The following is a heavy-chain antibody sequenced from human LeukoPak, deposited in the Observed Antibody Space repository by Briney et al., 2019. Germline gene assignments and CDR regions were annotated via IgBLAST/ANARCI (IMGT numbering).Heavy chain of an antibody. Sequence: GASVKVSCKASGYTFTSYDINWVRQATGQGLEWMGWMNPNSGNTGYAQKFQGRVTMTRNTSISIAYMELSSLRSDDTAVHYCARATGKDILTGRKLDNWGQGTLVTVSS. D-gene: IGHD3-9*01. CDR1: GYTFTSYD. CDR2: MNPNSGNT. J-gene: IGHJ4*02. V-gene: IGHV1-8*01. CDR3: ARATGKDILTGRKLDN.